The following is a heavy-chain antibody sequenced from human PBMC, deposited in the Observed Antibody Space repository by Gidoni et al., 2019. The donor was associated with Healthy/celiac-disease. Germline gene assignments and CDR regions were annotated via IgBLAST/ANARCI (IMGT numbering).Heavy chain of an antibody. D-gene: IGHD6-13*01. V-gene: IGHV3-48*03. CDR3: ARGPDIGSSWRVEYFDY. Sequence: EVQRVVSGGGLVQPGGSLRLSCAASGFTFSSSEMNWVRQAPGKGLEWVSYISSSGSTIYYADSVKGRFTISRDNAKNSLYLQMNSLRAEDTAVYYCARGPDIGSSWRVEYFDYWGQGTLVTVSS. CDR1: GFTFSSSE. CDR2: ISSSGSTI. J-gene: IGHJ4*02.